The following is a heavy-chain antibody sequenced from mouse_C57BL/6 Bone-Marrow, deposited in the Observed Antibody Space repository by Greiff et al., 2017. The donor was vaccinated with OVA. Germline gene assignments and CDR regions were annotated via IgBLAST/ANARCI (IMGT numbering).Heavy chain of an antibody. Sequence: QVQLQQPGAELVKPGASVKLSCKASGFTFTSYWMHWVRQGPGQGLEWVGMIRRNSGSTNYNEKVKGQATLSVDKATSTAYLQLSSLRSEDTAVYYCAREGNGSFAYWGQGTLLTVSA. CDR2: IRRNSGST. V-gene: IGHV1-64*01. J-gene: IGHJ3*01. CDR1: GFTFTSYW. CDR3: AREGNGSFAY. D-gene: IGHD6-1*01.